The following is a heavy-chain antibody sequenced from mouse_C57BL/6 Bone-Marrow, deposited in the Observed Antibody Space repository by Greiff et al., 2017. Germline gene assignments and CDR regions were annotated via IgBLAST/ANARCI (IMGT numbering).Heavy chain of an antibody. Sequence: QVQLQQSGPELVKPGASVKISCKASGYAFSSSWMNWVKQRPGKGLEWLGRIYPGDGDTNYNGKFKGKATLTADKSSSTAYMQLSSLTSEDSAVYFCARGMDYWGQGTSVTVSS. J-gene: IGHJ4*01. CDR2: IYPGDGDT. V-gene: IGHV1-82*01. CDR3: ARGMDY. CDR1: GYAFSSSW.